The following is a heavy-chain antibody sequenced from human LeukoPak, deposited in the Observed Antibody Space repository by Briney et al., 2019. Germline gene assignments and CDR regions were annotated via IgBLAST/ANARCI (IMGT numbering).Heavy chain of an antibody. Sequence: PGGSLRLSCAASGFTFSSYAMSWVRQAPGKGLEWVSAISGSGGSTYYADSVKGRFTISRDNSKSTLYLQMNSLRAEDTAVYYCAKDQAYGSGSYSYYFDYWGQGTLVTVSS. J-gene: IGHJ4*02. CDR3: AKDQAYGSGSYSYYFDY. CDR1: GFTFSSYA. D-gene: IGHD3-10*01. CDR2: ISGSGGST. V-gene: IGHV3-23*01.